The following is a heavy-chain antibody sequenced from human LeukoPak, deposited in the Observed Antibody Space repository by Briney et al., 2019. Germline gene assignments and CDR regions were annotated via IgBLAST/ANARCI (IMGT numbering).Heavy chain of an antibody. V-gene: IGHV3-66*01. CDR1: GFTVSSNY. CDR3: AKTYDSDYYGMDV. D-gene: IGHD3-16*01. Sequence: SGGSLRLSCAASGFTVSSNYMSWVRQAPGKGLEWVSVIYSGGSTYYADSVKGRFTISRDNSKNTLYLQMNSLRGEDTAVYYCAKTYDSDYYGMDVWGQGTTVTVSS. CDR2: IYSGGST. J-gene: IGHJ6*02.